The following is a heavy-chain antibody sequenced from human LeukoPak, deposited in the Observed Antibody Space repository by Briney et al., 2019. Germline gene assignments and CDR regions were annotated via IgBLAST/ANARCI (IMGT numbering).Heavy chain of an antibody. V-gene: IGHV3-23*01. Sequence: GGSLRLSCEASGFTFSNSSMSWVRQAPGKGLEWVSGISASGHYTYNADSAKGRFTISRDNTKNTLYLQMNSLRAEDTALYYCAKDGSWGDYYFYFYIDVWGKGTTVTVSS. CDR3: AKDGSWGDYYFYFYIDV. CDR1: GFTFSNSS. J-gene: IGHJ6*03. D-gene: IGHD3-16*01. CDR2: ISASGHYT.